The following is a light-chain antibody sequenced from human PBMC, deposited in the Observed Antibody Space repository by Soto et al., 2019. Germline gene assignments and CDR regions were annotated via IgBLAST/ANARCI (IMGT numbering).Light chain of an antibody. J-gene: IGKJ4*01. V-gene: IGKV3-15*01. CDR2: GAS. CDR1: QSVSSN. CDR3: QQYNTWPLT. Sequence: EIVMTQSPATLSVSPGERATLSCTASQSVSSNLAWYQQKPGQAPRLLIYGASTRATGIPARFSGGVSGTEFTLTISSLQSEDFAVYYCQQYNTWPLTFGGGTKVDIK.